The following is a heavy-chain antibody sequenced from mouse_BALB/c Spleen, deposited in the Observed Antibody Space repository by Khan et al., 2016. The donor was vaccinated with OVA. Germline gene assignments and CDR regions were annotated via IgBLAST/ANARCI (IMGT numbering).Heavy chain of an antibody. J-gene: IGHJ3*01. V-gene: IGHV2-9*02. CDR1: GFSLTSYG. CDR2: IWAGGGT. D-gene: IGHD1-2*01. CDR3: GRETTAIPY. Sequence: QMQLEESGPGLVAPSQSLSITCTVSGFSLTSYGVHWVRQPPGKGLEWLGIIWAGGGTNYNSALMSRLSISKDNSKSQVFLKMNSLQTDDAALYYCGRETTAIPYWGQGTLVTVSA.